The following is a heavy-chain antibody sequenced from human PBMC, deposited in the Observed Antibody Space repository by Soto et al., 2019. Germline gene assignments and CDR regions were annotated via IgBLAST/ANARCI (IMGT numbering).Heavy chain of an antibody. D-gene: IGHD3-16*01. CDR1: GGTFSTFG. CDR3: ARTPPMDAGDKYYYDF. CDR2: IIPFFGTA. J-gene: IGHJ4*02. V-gene: IGHV1-69*01. Sequence: QVQLVQSGAEVKKTGSSVKVSCKTSGGTFSTFGISWVRQAPGQGLEWMGGIIPFFGTAEYSQKFEDRITITADESTNTVYMDLRSLTSEDTAIYYRARTPPMDAGDKYYYDFWGQGALVTVSS.